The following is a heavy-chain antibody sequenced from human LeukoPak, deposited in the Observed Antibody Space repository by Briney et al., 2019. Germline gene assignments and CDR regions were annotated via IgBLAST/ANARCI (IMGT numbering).Heavy chain of an antibody. CDR1: GYTFTSYY. Sequence: ASVKVSCKASGYTFTSYYMHWVRQAPGQGLEWMGIINPSGGSTSYAQKFQGRVTITTDESTSTAHMELSSLRSEDTAVYYCARDQLGDTTPGSVDYWGQGTLVTVSS. CDR3: ARDQLGDTTPGSVDY. CDR2: INPSGGST. J-gene: IGHJ4*02. V-gene: IGHV1-46*01. D-gene: IGHD2-21*02.